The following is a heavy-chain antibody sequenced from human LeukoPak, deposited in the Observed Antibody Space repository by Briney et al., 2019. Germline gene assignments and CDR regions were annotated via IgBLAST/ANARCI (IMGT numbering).Heavy chain of an antibody. D-gene: IGHD1-26*01. J-gene: IGHJ4*02. V-gene: IGHV3-48*02. Sequence: GGSLRLSCAASGFTFSGYSMNWVRQAPGKGLEWVSHITASGIAMYYADSVKGRFTISRDNAKNSLYLQMNSLRDEDTAVYYCASSGSYRFDYWGQGTLVTVSS. CDR2: ITASGIAM. CDR3: ASSGSYRFDY. CDR1: GFTFSGYS.